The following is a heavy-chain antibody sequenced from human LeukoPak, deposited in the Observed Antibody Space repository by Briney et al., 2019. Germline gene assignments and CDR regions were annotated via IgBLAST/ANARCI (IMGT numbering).Heavy chain of an antibody. V-gene: IGHV1-69*13. J-gene: IGHJ6*02. CDR2: IIPIFGTA. D-gene: IGHD3-3*01. Sequence: ASVKVSCKASGGTFSSYAISWVRQAPGQGLEWMGGIIPIFGTANYAQKFQGRVTITADESTSTAYMELSGLRSEDTAVYYCARDGAFGVVTRYYYGMDVWGQGTTVTVSS. CDR3: ARDGAFGVVTRYYYGMDV. CDR1: GGTFSSYA.